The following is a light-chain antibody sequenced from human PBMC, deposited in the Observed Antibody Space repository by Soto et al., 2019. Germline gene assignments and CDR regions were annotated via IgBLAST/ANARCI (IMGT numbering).Light chain of an antibody. J-gene: IGLJ1*01. CDR1: SSDVGNYNL. Sequence: QSALTQPASVSGSPGQSITISCIGTSSDVGNYNLVSWYQQYPGKAPKLMIFGVSERPSGISNRFSGSKSGNTASLTISGLQAEDEADYYCSSYTNINTRACVFGTGTQLTVL. CDR2: GVS. V-gene: IGLV2-14*02. CDR3: SSYTNINTRACV.